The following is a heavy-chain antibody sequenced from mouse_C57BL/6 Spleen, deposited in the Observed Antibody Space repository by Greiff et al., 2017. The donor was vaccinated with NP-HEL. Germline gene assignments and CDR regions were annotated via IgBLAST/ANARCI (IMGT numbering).Heavy chain of an antibody. J-gene: IGHJ4*01. V-gene: IGHV1-62-2*01. CDR2: FYPGSGSI. CDR3: ARHLHYGSSPYAMDY. Sequence: VKLMESGAELVKPGASVKLSCKASGYTFTEYTIHWVKQRSGQGLEWIGWFYPGSGSIKYNEKFKDKATLTADKSSSTVYMELSRLTSEDSAVYFCARHLHYGSSPYAMDYWGQGTSVTVSS. CDR1: GYTFTEYT. D-gene: IGHD1-1*01.